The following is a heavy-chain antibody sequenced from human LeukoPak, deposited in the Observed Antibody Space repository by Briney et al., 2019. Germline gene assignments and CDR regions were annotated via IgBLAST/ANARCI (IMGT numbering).Heavy chain of an antibody. D-gene: IGHD4-17*01. V-gene: IGHV4-4*07. CDR1: GVSISAYY. J-gene: IGHJ4*02. Sequence: SKTLSLTCSVSGVSISAYYWSWIRQPAGKGLEWIGRIYPGESIYASENTNYNPSLKSRVSMSGDTSKNQVSLKLRSVTAADTAVYYCARDPTTVTTIFDSWGQGTLVTVSS. CDR3: ARDPTTVTTIFDS. CDR2: IYPGESIYASENT.